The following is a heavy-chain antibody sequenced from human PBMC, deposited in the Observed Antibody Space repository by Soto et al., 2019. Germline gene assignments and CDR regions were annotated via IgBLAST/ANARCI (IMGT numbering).Heavy chain of an antibody. CDR3: ASPLRYQLLRGGVAARPYYYYYMDV. J-gene: IGHJ6*03. V-gene: IGHV3-23*01. CDR1: GFTFSSYA. CDR2: ISGSGGST. Sequence: GGSLRLSCAAYGFTFSSYAMSWVRQAPGKGLEWVSAISGSGGSTYYADSVKGRFTISRDNSKNTLYLQMNSLRAEDTAVYYCASPLRYQLLRGGVAARPYYYYYMDVWGKGTTVTVSS. D-gene: IGHD6-6*01.